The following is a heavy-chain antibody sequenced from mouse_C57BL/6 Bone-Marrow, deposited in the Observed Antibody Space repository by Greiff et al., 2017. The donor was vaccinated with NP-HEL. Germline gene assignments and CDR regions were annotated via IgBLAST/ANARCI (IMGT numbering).Heavy chain of an antibody. D-gene: IGHD1-1*01. CDR1: GFTFTDYY. CDR2: IRNKANGYTT. Sequence: EVKLQESGGGLVQPGGSLSLSCAASGFTFTDYYMSWVRQPPGKALAWLGFIRNKANGYTTEYSASVKGRFTISSDNSQSILYLQMNALRAEDSATYYCARQNLFYYFDYWGKGTTLTVSS. V-gene: IGHV7-3*01. CDR3: ARQNLFYYFDY. J-gene: IGHJ2*01.